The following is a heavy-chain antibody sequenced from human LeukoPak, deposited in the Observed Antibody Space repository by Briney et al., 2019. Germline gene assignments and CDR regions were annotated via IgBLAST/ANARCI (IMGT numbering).Heavy chain of an antibody. D-gene: IGHD3-22*01. J-gene: IGHJ5*02. V-gene: IGHV4-59*08. CDR3: ARHGTYYHDTTACGGVDP. CDR2: IYSRGTT. Sequence: SETLSLTCTVSGASISNYYWSWLRQPPGKGLEGIGFIYSRGTTNYNPSLKSRVTMSVDTSKNQFSLKLTSVTAADTALYFCARHGTYYHDTTACGGVDPWGQGTLVTVSS. CDR1: GASISNYY.